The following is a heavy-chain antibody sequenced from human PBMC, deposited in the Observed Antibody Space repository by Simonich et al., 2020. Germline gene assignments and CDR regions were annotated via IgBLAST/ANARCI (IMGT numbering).Heavy chain of an antibody. CDR3: ARGLRVAAAGTAFQH. CDR2: INHRGRP. CDR1: GGSFSGYY. J-gene: IGHJ1*01. V-gene: IGHV4-34*01. D-gene: IGHD6-13*01. Sequence: QVQLQQWGAGLLKPSETLSLTCAVYGGSFSGYYWSWIRQPPGKGLEWIGEINHRGRPNYNPSLKSRVTISVDTSKNQFSLKLSSVTAADTAVYYCARGLRVAAAGTAFQHWGQGTLVTVSS.